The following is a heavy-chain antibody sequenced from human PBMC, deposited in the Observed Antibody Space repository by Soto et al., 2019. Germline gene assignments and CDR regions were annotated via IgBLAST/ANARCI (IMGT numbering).Heavy chain of an antibody. D-gene: IGHD3-22*01. J-gene: IGHJ3*02. Sequence: GGSLRLSCAASGFTFDDYTMHWVRQAPGKGLEWVSLISWDGGSTYYADSVKGRFTISRDNSKNSLYLQMNSLRTEDTALYYCAKYSTGPLTYYYDSSGYSVAAFDIWGQGTMVTVSS. CDR1: GFTFDDYT. CDR3: AKYSTGPLTYYYDSSGYSVAAFDI. V-gene: IGHV3-43*01. CDR2: ISWDGGST.